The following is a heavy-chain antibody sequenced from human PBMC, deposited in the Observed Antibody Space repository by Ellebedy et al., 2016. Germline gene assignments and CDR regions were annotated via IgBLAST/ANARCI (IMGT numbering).Heavy chain of an antibody. D-gene: IGHD6-19*01. CDR3: ARGGYSSGWRTSLNWFDP. V-gene: IGHV4-38-2*02. J-gene: IGHJ5*02. Sequence: SETLSLXCTVSGYSISSGYYWGWIRQPPGKGLEWIGSIYHSGSTNYNPSLKSRVTISVDTSKNQFSLKLSSVTAADTAVYYCARGGYSSGWRTSLNWFDPWGQGTLVTVSS. CDR2: IYHSGST. CDR1: GYSISSGYY.